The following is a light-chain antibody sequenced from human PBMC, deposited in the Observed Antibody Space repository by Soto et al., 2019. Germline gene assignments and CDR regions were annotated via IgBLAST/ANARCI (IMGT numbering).Light chain of an antibody. CDR3: QQYRNWPLT. Sequence: EIVMTQSPATLCVSPGERATLSCRASESVSSSLAWYQHKPGQSPMLLIYGASTRATNIAARFSGSGSGTEFTLTISSLQSEDFAVYYCQQYRNWPLTFGGGTKVEI. J-gene: IGKJ4*01. CDR1: ESVSSS. V-gene: IGKV3-15*01. CDR2: GAS.